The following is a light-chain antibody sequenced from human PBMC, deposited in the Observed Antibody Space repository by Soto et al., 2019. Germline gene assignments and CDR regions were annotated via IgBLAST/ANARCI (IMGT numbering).Light chain of an antibody. V-gene: IGKV1-6*01. CDR2: AAS. Sequence: AIQMTQSPSSLSASVGDRVTITCRASQGIRNDLGWYQQKPGKAPKLLIYAASSLQSGVPSRFSGSGSGTDFPPTISSLQPEDFAIYYCLQDYNSPQTFGQGTKVEIK. CDR1: QGIRND. CDR3: LQDYNSPQT. J-gene: IGKJ1*01.